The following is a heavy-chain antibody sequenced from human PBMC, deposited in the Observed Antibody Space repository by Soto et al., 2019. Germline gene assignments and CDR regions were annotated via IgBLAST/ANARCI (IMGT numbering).Heavy chain of an antibody. CDR1: GDSVSNTNYY. CDR3: ARWRYDSGNYFDF. V-gene: IGHV4-39*01. Sequence: QLRLLESGPGLVKPSETLSLTCSVSGDSVSNTNYYWGWVRQPPGKGLEWIASVYYIGAPYYNPSLKSRLTIAVHTSKDQFFLKLSYVAAADTAVYYCARWRYDSGNYFDFWGQGTLVTVSS. J-gene: IGHJ4*02. CDR2: VYYIGAP. D-gene: IGHD3-10*01.